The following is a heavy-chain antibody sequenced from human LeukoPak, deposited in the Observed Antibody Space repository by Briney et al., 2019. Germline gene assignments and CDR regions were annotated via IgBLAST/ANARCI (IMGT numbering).Heavy chain of an antibody. Sequence: GASVKVSCKASGYTFTSYAMHWVRQAPGQRLEWMGWINAGNGNTKYSQKFQGRVTITRDTSASTAYMELSSLRSEDTAVYYCARGGLKGGRLRYWSYWGQGTLVTVSS. D-gene: IGHD3-9*01. CDR1: GYTFTSYA. J-gene: IGHJ4*02. CDR3: ARGGLKGGRLRYWSY. CDR2: INAGNGNT. V-gene: IGHV1-3*01.